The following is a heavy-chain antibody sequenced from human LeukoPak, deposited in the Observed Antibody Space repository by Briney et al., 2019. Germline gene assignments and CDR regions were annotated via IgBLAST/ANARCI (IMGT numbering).Heavy chain of an antibody. CDR2: IGGSGGST. Sequence: GGSLRLPCAASGFTFSNSAMSWVRQAPGKGLEWVSAIGGSGGSTYYADSVKGHFTISRDNSKNTLYLQMNSLRAEDTAVYYCAKDVWGDYWGQGTLVTVSS. CDR1: GFTFSNSA. CDR3: AKDVWGDY. V-gene: IGHV3-23*01. D-gene: IGHD3-16*01. J-gene: IGHJ4*02.